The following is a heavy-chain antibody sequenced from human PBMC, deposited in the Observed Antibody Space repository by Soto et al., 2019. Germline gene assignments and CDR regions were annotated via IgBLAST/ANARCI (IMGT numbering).Heavy chain of an antibody. CDR3: ARDRGVARGWFDP. CDR2: VIGSGSRT. D-gene: IGHD5-12*01. CDR1: GFTFTSYA. J-gene: IGHJ5*02. V-gene: IGHV3-23*01. Sequence: EVQLLESGGGLVQPGGSLRLSCAASGFTFTSYAMTWVRQAPGKGLEWVSVVIGSGSRTYYADSVKDRFTISRDNFKNTLYLQMNSLRADDTAVYYCARDRGVARGWFDPWGQGTLVTVSS.